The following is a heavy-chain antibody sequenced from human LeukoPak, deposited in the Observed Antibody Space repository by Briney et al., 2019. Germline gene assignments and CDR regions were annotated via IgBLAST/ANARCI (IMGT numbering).Heavy chain of an antibody. V-gene: IGHV1-69*05. CDR1: GGTFSSYA. D-gene: IGHD2-2*01. CDR2: IIPIFGTA. Sequence: SVKVSCKASGGTFSSYAISWVRQAPGQGLEWMGGIIPIFGTANYAQKFQGRVTITTDESTSTAYMELSSLRSEDTAVYYCASAVVPAATYYYYMDVWGKGTTVTVSS. J-gene: IGHJ6*03. CDR3: ASAVVPAATYYYYMDV.